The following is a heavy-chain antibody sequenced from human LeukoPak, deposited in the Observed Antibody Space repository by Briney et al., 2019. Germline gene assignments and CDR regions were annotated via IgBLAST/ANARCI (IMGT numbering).Heavy chain of an antibody. D-gene: IGHD6-13*01. V-gene: IGHV3-23*01. CDR2: ISGTGGGT. Sequence: PGRSLRLSCAASGLTFSSYAMSWVRQAAGKGLGWGSGISGTGGGTYYPDSVKGRFTISTGNSKNTLYLHVGSLRGGDTAIYYCAKSFGYSRSWFDNWGQGTLVTVSS. J-gene: IGHJ4*02. CDR1: GLTFSSYA. CDR3: AKSFGYSRSWFDN.